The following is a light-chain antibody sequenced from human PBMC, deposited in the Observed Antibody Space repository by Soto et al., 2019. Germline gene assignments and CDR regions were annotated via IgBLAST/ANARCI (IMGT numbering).Light chain of an antibody. CDR2: GAS. Sequence: EIVLTQSPGTLSLSPGERATLSCRASESVSDNYLAWYQQRSGQAPRLVIYGASSRASAVPDRFSCSASGADFTLTIRRLEPEDFAVYYCQQYGSSPLTFGGGTKVDIK. CDR1: ESVSDNY. CDR3: QQYGSSPLT. V-gene: IGKV3-20*01. J-gene: IGKJ4*01.